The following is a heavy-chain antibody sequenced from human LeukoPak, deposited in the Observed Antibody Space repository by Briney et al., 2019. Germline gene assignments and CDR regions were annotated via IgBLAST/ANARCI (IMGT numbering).Heavy chain of an antibody. V-gene: IGHV1-2*04. J-gene: IGHJ4*02. CDR2: INPNSGGT. CDR3: ARGVELVPEIDY. Sequence: ASVKVSCKASGYTFTGYYMHWVRQAPGQGLEWMGWINPNSGGTNYAQKFQGWVTMTRDTSISTAYMELSRLRSDDTAVYYCARGVELVPEIDYWGQGTLVTVSS. D-gene: IGHD6-6*01. CDR1: GYTFTGYY.